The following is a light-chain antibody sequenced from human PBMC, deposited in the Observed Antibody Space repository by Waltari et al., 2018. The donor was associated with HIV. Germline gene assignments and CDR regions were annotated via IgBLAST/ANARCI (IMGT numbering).Light chain of an antibody. J-gene: IGLJ1*01. Sequence: QSVLTQPPSVSGAPGQRVTISCTGSSSNIGAGYDVHWYQQLPGTAPKRLIYGNSTRPSGVPDRFSGSESGTSASLAITGLQAEDEADYYCQSYDSSLSGYVFGTGTKVTVL. CDR1: SSNIGAGYD. CDR3: QSYDSSLSGYV. V-gene: IGLV1-40*01. CDR2: GNS.